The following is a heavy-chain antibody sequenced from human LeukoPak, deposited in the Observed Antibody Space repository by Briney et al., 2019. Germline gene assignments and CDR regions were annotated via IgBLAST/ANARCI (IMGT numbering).Heavy chain of an antibody. D-gene: IGHD3-9*01. J-gene: IGHJ4*02. CDR3: ARTPTNYDILTGYSVYFDY. V-gene: IGHV3-74*01. CDR2: LNGDVSDP. Sequence: GGSLGLFCAASGFTLSSYWMHWVRQVPGKGLVWVARLNGDVSDPTYADSVKGRFTISGDNAKNTLYLQVNSLRAEDTAVYYCARTPTNYDILTGYSVYFDYWGQGTLVTVSS. CDR1: GFTLSSYW.